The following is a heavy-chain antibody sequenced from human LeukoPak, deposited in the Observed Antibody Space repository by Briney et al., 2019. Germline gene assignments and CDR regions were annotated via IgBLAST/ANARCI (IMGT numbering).Heavy chain of an antibody. V-gene: IGHV3-64*01. CDR3: ARSYGSGNRAFDI. Sequence: GVLRLSCAASGFTFSSYAMHWVRQAPGKGLEYVSAISSNGGSTYYANSVKGRFTISRDNSKDTLYLQMGSLRAEDMAVYYCARSYGSGNRAFDIWGQGTMVTVSS. CDR1: GFTFSSYA. D-gene: IGHD3-10*01. CDR2: ISSNGGST. J-gene: IGHJ3*02.